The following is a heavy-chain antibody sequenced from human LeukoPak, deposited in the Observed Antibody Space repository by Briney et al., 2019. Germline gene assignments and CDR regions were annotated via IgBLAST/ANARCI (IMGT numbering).Heavy chain of an antibody. CDR2: INHSGST. Sequence: SETLSLTCAVYGGSFSGYYWSWIRQPPGKGLEWIGEINHSGSTNYNPSLKSRVTISVDTSKNQFSLKLSSVTAADTAVYYCARGYSRAYYFDYWSQGTLVTVSS. J-gene: IGHJ4*02. D-gene: IGHD6-13*01. V-gene: IGHV4-34*01. CDR1: GGSFSGYY. CDR3: ARGYSRAYYFDY.